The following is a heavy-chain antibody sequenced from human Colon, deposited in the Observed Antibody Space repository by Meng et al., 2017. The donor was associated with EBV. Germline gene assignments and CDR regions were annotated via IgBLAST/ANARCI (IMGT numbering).Heavy chain of an antibody. Sequence: VQEVHCGAEVLPPGPSVKGSSRPSGYTVTSYAIKWVRQAPGQGPDGMGWIDPNTGNPTYDQGFTGRFVFSLDTSVSTAYLQINSLRADDTAVYYCARDSPLDGYSLLDYWGQGTLVTVSS. D-gene: IGHD5-24*01. V-gene: IGHV7-4-1*02. CDR1: GYTVTSYA. CDR2: IDPNTGNP. J-gene: IGHJ4*02. CDR3: ARDSPLDGYSLLDY.